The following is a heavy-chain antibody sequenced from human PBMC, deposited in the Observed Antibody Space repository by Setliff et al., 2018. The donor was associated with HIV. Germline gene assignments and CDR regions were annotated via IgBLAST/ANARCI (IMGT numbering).Heavy chain of an antibody. Sequence: VKVSCKASGYTFTDYYMHWVQQAPGKGLEWMGRVDPEDGETIYAEKFQGRVTITADTSTDTAYMELSSLRSEDTAVYYCATDPSSLPNVVVVAATPGVPDYWGQGTLVTVSS. CDR1: GYTFTDYY. CDR2: VDPEDGET. D-gene: IGHD2-15*01. J-gene: IGHJ4*02. V-gene: IGHV1-69-2*01. CDR3: ATDPSSLPNVVVVAATPGVPDY.